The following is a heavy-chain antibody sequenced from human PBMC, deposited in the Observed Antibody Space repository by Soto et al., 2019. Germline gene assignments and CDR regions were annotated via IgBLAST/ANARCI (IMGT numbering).Heavy chain of an antibody. V-gene: IGHV4-31*03. Sequence: QVQLQESGPGLVKPSQTLSLTCTVSGGSISSGGYYWSWIRQHPGKGLEWIGYIYYSGSTYYNPSIQSRVTISVDTSKNQFSLKLSSVTAADTAVYYCARDGGQYYYDGSGYLQEYFQHWGQGTLVTVSS. J-gene: IGHJ1*01. CDR3: ARDGGQYYYDGSGYLQEYFQH. CDR1: GGSISSGGYY. CDR2: IYYSGST. D-gene: IGHD3-22*01.